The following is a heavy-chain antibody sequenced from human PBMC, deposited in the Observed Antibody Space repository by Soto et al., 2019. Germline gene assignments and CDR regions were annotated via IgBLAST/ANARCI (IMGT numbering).Heavy chain of an antibody. V-gene: IGHV4-59*08. D-gene: IGHD4-17*01. CDR2: IYYSGST. CDR3: ANFVRDYTLGYFDY. CDR1: GGSISSYY. J-gene: IGHJ4*02. Sequence: PSETLSLTCTVSGGSISSYYWSWIRQPPGKGLEWIGYIYYSGSTNYNPSLKSRVTISVDTSKNQFSLKLSSVTAADTAVYYCANFVRDYTLGYFDYWGQGTLVTVSS.